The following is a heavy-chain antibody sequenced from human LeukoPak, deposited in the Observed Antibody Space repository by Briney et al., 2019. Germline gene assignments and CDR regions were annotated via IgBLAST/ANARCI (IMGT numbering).Heavy chain of an antibody. D-gene: IGHD2-15*01. CDR3: ARGGRLGYCSGGSCFYLQGFDP. J-gene: IGHJ5*02. Sequence: PGGSLRLSCAASGFTFSSYAMSWVRQAPGKGLEWVSVIYSGGSTYYADSVKGRFTISRDNSKNTLYLQMNSLRAEDTAVYYCARGGRLGYCSGGSCFYLQGFDPWGQGTLVTVSS. V-gene: IGHV3-66*01. CDR2: IYSGGST. CDR1: GFTFSSYA.